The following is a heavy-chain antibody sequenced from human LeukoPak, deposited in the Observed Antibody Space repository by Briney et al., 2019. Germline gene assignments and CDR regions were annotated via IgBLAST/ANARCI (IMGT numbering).Heavy chain of an antibody. Sequence: GGSLRLSCAASGFTFSDYSMNWVRQAPGKGLEWVANIKQDGSEKYYVDSVKGRFTISRDNAKNSLYLQMNSLRAEDTAVYYCARGGYRRAFDYWGQGTLVTVSS. CDR3: ARGGYRRAFDY. D-gene: IGHD6-13*01. CDR2: IKQDGSEK. J-gene: IGHJ4*02. V-gene: IGHV3-7*04. CDR1: GFTFSDYS.